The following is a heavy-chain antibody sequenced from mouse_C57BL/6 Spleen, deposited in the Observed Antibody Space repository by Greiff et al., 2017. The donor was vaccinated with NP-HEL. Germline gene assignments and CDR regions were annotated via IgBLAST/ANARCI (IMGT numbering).Heavy chain of an antibody. CDR1: GYTFTDYN. Sequence: VQLQQSGPELVKPGASVKIPCKASGYTFTDYNMDWVKQSHGKSLEWIGDINPNNGGTIYNQKFKGKATLTVDKSSSTAYMELRSLTSEDTAVYYGARRDYYDYVRFAYWGQGTLVTVSA. V-gene: IGHV1-18*01. CDR2: INPNNGGT. CDR3: ARRDYYDYVRFAY. J-gene: IGHJ3*01. D-gene: IGHD2-4*01.